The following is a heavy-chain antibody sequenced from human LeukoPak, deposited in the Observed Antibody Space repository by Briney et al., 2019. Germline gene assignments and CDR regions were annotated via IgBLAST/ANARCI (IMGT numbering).Heavy chain of an antibody. V-gene: IGHV3-21*01. Sequence: GSLRLSCAASGFTFSSYSMNWVRQAPGKGLEWVSSISSSSSYIYYADSVKGRFTISRDNAKNSLYLQMNSLRAEDTAVYYCARDAPEYGDYGAFDYWGQGTLVTVSS. CDR1: GFTFSSYS. J-gene: IGHJ4*02. CDR2: ISSSSSYI. D-gene: IGHD4-17*01. CDR3: ARDAPEYGDYGAFDY.